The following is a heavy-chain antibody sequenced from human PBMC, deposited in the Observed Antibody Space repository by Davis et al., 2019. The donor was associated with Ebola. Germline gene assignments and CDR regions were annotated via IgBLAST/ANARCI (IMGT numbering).Heavy chain of an antibody. V-gene: IGHV3-23*01. CDR3: AKGYCSSTSCYKAFRGMAADY. CDR1: GFTFSSYA. CDR2: ISGSGGST. D-gene: IGHD2-2*02. Sequence: GESLKISCAASGFTFSSYAMSWVRQAPGKGLEWVSAISGSGGSTYYADSVKGRFTISRDNSKNTLYLQMNSLRAEDTAVYYCAKGYCSSTSCYKAFRGMAADYWGQGTLVTVSS. J-gene: IGHJ4*02.